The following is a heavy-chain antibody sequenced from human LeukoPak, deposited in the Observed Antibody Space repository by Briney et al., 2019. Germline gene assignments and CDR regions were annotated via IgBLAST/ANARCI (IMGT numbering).Heavy chain of an antibody. CDR3: AREGTVYYYGMDV. D-gene: IGHD1-1*01. CDR2: IYSGGST. Sequence: GGSLRLSCAASGFTVSSNYMSWVSQAPGKGLEWVSVIYSGGSTYYADSVKGRFTISRDNSKNTLYLQMNSLRAEDTAVYYCAREGTVYYYGMDVWGQGTTVTVSS. CDR1: GFTVSSNY. J-gene: IGHJ6*02. V-gene: IGHV3-53*01.